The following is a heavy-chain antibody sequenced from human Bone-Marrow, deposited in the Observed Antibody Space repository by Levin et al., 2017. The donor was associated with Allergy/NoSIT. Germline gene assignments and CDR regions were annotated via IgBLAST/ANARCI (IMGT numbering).Heavy chain of an antibody. CDR3: AKTRTYGDPLDALDL. Sequence: PGGSLRLSCAASGFTFSAYAMTWVRQAPGKGLEWVSAISARGGNTYYADSVKGRFNISRDNSKSTLYLQVNSLRDDDTALYYCAKTRTYGDPLDALDLWGRGTMVSVSS. D-gene: IGHD2-8*01. V-gene: IGHV3-23*01. J-gene: IGHJ3*01. CDR2: ISARGGNT. CDR1: GFTFSAYA.